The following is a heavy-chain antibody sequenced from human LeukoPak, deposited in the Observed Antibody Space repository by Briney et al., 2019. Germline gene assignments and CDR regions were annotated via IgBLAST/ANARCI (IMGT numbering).Heavy chain of an antibody. CDR2: IYSGGNT. V-gene: IGHV3-53*01. Sequence: PVGSLRLSCEASGFTFSSSWMSWVRQAPGKGLEWVSVIYSGGNTFYADSVKGRFTISRDNSKNTLHLQMNSLRAEDTAVYYCARYNWFDPWGQGTLVTVSP. J-gene: IGHJ5*02. CDR3: ARYNWFDP. CDR1: GFTFSSSW.